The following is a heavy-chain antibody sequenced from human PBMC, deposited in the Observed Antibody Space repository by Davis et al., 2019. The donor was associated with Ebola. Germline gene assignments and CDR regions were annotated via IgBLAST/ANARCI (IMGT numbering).Heavy chain of an antibody. CDR2: INSDGSST. V-gene: IGHV3-74*01. CDR3: AKGGITMDRGASF. D-gene: IGHD1-26*01. J-gene: IGHJ1*01. CDR1: GFTFSSYW. Sequence: GESLKISCAASGFTFSSYWMHWVRQAPGKGLVWVSRINSDGSSTSYADSLKGRFTTSRDNSRNTLSLQLNSLTEDDTATYYCAKGGITMDRGASFWGRGTLVAVST.